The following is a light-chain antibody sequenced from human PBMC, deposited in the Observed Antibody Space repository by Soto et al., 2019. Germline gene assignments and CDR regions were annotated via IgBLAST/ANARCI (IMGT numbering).Light chain of an antibody. CDR3: NSYTSSSTYV. CDR1: SSDVGSYTR. J-gene: IGLJ1*01. Sequence: QSALTQPPSVSGSPGQSVTISCTGTSSDVGSYTRVSWYQQPPGTAPKLMIYEVSNRPSGVPDRFSGSKSGTTASLTISGLQAEDEADYYCNSYTSSSTYVFGTGTKVTVL. CDR2: EVS. V-gene: IGLV2-18*02.